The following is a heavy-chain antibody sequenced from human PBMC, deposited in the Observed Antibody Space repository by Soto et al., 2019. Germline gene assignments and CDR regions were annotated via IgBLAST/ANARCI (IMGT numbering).Heavy chain of an antibody. V-gene: IGHV3-23*01. CDR1: GFTFSSYA. J-gene: IGHJ4*02. Sequence: EVQLLESGGGLVQPGGSLRLSCAASGFTFSSYAMSWVRQAPGKGLEWVSVINPSGVRTHYTDSVKGRFTVSRDNSKNTLFLQMNSLSAEDTALYYCAKVHYYDSTGYYRHFDYWGQGTLVTVSS. CDR2: INPSGVRT. D-gene: IGHD3-22*01. CDR3: AKVHYYDSTGYYRHFDY.